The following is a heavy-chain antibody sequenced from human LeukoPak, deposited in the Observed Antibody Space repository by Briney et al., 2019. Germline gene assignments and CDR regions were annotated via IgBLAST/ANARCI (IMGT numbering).Heavy chain of an antibody. CDR1: GGSLSSHY. J-gene: IGHJ6*03. Sequence: SKTLSLTCTVSGGSLSSHYWSWIRQPPGKGLEWIGYIYYSGSTNYNPSLKGRVTISVDTSKNQFSLKLSSVTAADTAVYHCARTERVATRSYYYYYYMDVWGKGTTVTVSS. CDR3: ARTERVATRSYYYYYYMDV. V-gene: IGHV4-59*11. D-gene: IGHD1-26*01. CDR2: IYYSGST.